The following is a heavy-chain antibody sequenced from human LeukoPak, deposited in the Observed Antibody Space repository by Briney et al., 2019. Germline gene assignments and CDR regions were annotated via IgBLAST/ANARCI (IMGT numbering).Heavy chain of an antibody. CDR2: ISRTGNSI. CDR3: ARGPYSSNWYVDY. J-gene: IGHJ4*02. CDR1: GFIFSGYS. Sequence: GGSLRLSCVASGFIFSGYSMNWVRQAPGKGLEWISYISRTGNSIYYADSVKGRFTVSRDSAKNSLYLQMNSLRAEDTAVYYCARGPYSSNWYVDYWGQGTLVTVAS. V-gene: IGHV3-48*04. D-gene: IGHD6-13*01.